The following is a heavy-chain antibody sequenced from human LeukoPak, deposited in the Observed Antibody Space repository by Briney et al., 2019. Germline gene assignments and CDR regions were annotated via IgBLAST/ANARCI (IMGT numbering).Heavy chain of an antibody. D-gene: IGHD3-22*01. CDR1: GYTFTSYD. J-gene: IGHJ4*02. CDR2: MNPNSGNT. V-gene: IGHV1-8*01. CDR3: ARGRTAQVVVVITTVVFDY. Sequence: ASVKVSCKASGYTFTSYDINWVRQATGQGLEWMGWMNPNSGNTGYAQKFQGRVTMTRNTSISTAYMELSSLRSEDTAVYYCARGRTAQVVVVITTVVFDYWGQGTLVTVSS.